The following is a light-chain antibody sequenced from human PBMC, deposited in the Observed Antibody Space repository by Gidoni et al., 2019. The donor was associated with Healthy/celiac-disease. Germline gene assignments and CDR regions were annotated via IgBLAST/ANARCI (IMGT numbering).Light chain of an antibody. J-gene: IGKJ4*01. CDR2: GAS. V-gene: IGKV3-20*01. CDR3: QQYGSSPLT. CDR1: QSVSSSY. Sequence: IVLTHSPGTLPLSPGERATLSCRASQSVSSSYLAWYQQKPGQAPRLLIYGASSRATGIPDRFSGSGSGTDFTLTISRLEPEDCAVYYCQQYGSSPLTFGGGTKVEIK.